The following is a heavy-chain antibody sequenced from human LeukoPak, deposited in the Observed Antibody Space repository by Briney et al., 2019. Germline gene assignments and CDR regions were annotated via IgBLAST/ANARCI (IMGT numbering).Heavy chain of an antibody. V-gene: IGHV3-23*01. D-gene: IGHD7-27*01. CDR3: AKELLGNFDY. J-gene: IGHJ4*02. CDR1: GFTFSNYA. CDR2: ISGSGDYT. Sequence: PGGSLILACAASGFTFSNYAMSWVRQAPGMGLEWVSAISGSGDYTYYADSVKGRFTISRDNSKNTLYLQMNSLRAEDTALYYCAKELLGNFDYWGQGTLVTVSS.